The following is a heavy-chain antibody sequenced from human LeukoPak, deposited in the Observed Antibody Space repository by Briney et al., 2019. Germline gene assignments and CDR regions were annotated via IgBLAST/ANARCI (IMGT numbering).Heavy chain of an antibody. CDR3: ARGPPYDRAFDY. D-gene: IGHD3-22*01. J-gene: IGHJ4*02. Sequence: SETLSLTCAVYGGSFSGYYWSWIRQHPGKGLEWIGYIYYSGSTYYNPSLKSRVTISVDTSKNQFSLKLSSVTAADTAVYYCARGPPYDRAFDYWGQGTLVTVSS. CDR1: GGSFSGYY. V-gene: IGHV4-31*11. CDR2: IYYSGST.